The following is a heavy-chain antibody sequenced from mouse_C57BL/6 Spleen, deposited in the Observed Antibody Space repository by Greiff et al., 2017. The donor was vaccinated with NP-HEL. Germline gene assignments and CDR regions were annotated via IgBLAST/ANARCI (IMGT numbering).Heavy chain of an antibody. Sequence: VQLQQSGAELARPGASVKLSCKASGYTFTSYGISWVKQRTGQGLEWIGEIYPRSGNTYYNEKFKGKATLTADKSSSTAYMELRSLTSEDSAVYFCARAYYYGSSFPFDYWGQGTTLTVSS. CDR3: ARAYYYGSSFPFDY. CDR2: IYPRSGNT. D-gene: IGHD1-1*01. V-gene: IGHV1-81*01. J-gene: IGHJ2*01. CDR1: GYTFTSYG.